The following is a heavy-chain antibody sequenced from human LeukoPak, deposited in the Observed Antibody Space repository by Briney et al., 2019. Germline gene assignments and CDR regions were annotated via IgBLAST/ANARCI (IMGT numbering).Heavy chain of an antibody. J-gene: IGHJ4*02. Sequence: ASVKVSCKASGGTFSSYAISWVRQAPGQGLEWMGRIIPILGIANYAQKFQGRVTITADKSTSTAYMELSSLRAEDTAVYYCAKDGWPAAPGDYWGQGTLVTVSS. CDR2: IIPILGIA. D-gene: IGHD2-2*01. CDR1: GGTFSSYA. CDR3: AKDGWPAAPGDY. V-gene: IGHV1-69*04.